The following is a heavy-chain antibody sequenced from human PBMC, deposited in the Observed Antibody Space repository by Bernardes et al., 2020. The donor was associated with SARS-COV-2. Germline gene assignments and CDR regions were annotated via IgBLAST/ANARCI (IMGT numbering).Heavy chain of an antibody. V-gene: IGHV1-18*04. D-gene: IGHD3-16*01. CDR1: GDTLMTHG. Sequence: AAWKDFCKASGDTLMTHGISWVRQAPGQGLEWMGWISAHNGNTQYPEKFQDRVIMTTDTSSSTSYMELRSLRSDDTAVYYCTREGALTLFDFWGQGTLVTVSS. CDR3: TREGALTLFDF. J-gene: IGHJ4*02. CDR2: ISAHNGNT.